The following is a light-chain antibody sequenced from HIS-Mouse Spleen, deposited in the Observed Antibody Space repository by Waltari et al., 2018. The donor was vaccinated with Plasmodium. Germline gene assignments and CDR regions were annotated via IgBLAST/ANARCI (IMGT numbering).Light chain of an antibody. J-gene: IGKJ1*01. CDR2: AAS. CDR3: QQSYSTWT. CDR1: QSISRY. Sequence: DIQMTQSPSSLSASVGDRVTITCRASQSISRYLNWYQQKPGTAPNLLIYAASSLQRGVPSRFSGSGSGTDFTLTISSLQPEDFATYYGQQSYSTWTFGQGTKVEIK. V-gene: IGKV1-39*01.